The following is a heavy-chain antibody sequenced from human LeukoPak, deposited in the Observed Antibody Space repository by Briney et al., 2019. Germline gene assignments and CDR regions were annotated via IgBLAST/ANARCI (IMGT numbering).Heavy chain of an antibody. CDR2: IRGST. CDR1: GFTFNNYA. V-gene: IGHV3-23*01. CDR3: ARMVVAGAYWYFDL. D-gene: IGHD6-19*01. Sequence: GGSLRLSCAASGFTFNNYAVSWVRQAPGKGLEWVSLIRGSTYYADSVRGRFTISRDNAKTSLYLQMNSLRADDTAVYYCARMVVAGAYWYFDLWGRGTLVTVSS. J-gene: IGHJ2*01.